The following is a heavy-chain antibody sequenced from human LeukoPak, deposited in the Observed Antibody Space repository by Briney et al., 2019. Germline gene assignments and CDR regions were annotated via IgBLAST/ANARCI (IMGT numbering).Heavy chain of an antibody. D-gene: IGHD3-10*01. J-gene: IGHJ6*03. Sequence: SETLSLTCAVYVGSFSGYYWSWMRQPPGKGLEGMGEMNHRVSTDYKSSVKSQVTISVDTTNNQISLKLSSVTAAETAVYYCARGYYGSGSHCCHMDVWGKGTTITVS. CDR2: MNHRVST. CDR1: VGSFSGYY. V-gene: IGHV4-34*01. CDR3: ARGYYGSGSHCCHMDV.